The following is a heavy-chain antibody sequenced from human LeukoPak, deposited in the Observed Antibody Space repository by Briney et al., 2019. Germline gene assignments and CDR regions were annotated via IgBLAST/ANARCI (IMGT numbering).Heavy chain of an antibody. CDR1: GGSISSYY. J-gene: IGHJ6*02. D-gene: IGHD6-13*01. Sequence: SETLSLTCTVSGGSISSYYWSWIRQPPGKGLEWLGYIYYSGSTNYNPSLKSRVTISVDTSKNQFSLKLSSVTAADTAVYYCARHGGSAAGTKKYGMDVWGQGTTVTVSS. CDR2: IYYSGST. CDR3: ARHGGSAAGTKKYGMDV. V-gene: IGHV4-59*08.